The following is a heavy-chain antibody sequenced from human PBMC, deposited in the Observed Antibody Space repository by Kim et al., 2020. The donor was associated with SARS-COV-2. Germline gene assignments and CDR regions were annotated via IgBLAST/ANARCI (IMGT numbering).Heavy chain of an antibody. J-gene: IGHJ6*02. CDR3: ARGRAGVVPAPVLGLGPHYEYFIMDV. D-gene: IGHD2-8*02. V-gene: IGHV4-34*01. CDR1: GGSFSGYH. CDR2: INHSGAA. Sequence: SETLSLTCAVYGGSFSGYHWTWIRQPPGKGLEWIVEINHSGAANHNPSLKSRVTISIDTSKNQFSLKLTSVTAADTAFYYCARGRAGVVPAPVLGLGPHYEYFIMDVWGHGTTVTVSS.